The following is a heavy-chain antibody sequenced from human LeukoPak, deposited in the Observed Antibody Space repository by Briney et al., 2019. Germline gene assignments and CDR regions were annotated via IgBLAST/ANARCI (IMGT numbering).Heavy chain of an antibody. CDR1: GFTFSAYG. J-gene: IGHJ4*02. Sequence: GASVKVSCKTSGFTFSAYGIAWVRQAPGHGPEWMGWISNHSGNTHYAQKFQGRITVTTDISTGTASMELRSLKSDDTAVYYCTRGVAVATAYYFDYWGRGTLVTVAS. CDR3: TRGVAVATAYYFDY. CDR2: ISNHSGNT. V-gene: IGHV1-18*01. D-gene: IGHD4-23*01.